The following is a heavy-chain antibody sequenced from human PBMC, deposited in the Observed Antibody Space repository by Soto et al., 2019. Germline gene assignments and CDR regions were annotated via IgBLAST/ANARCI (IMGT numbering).Heavy chain of an antibody. V-gene: IGHV4-4*07. CDR2: IYTSGST. J-gene: IGHJ4*02. CDR1: GGSISSYY. D-gene: IGHD5-12*01. CDR3: ARVDGMATEMIFDY. Sequence: SETLSLTCTVSGGSISSYYWSWIRQPAGKGLEWIGRIYTSGSTNYNPSLKSRVTMSVDTSKNQFSLKLSSVTAADTAVYYCARVDGMATEMIFDYWGQGTLVTVSS.